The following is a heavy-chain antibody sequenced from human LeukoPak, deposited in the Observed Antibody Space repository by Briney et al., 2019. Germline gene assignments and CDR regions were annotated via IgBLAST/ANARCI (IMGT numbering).Heavy chain of an antibody. V-gene: IGHV1-69*13. Sequence: GASVNVFCKASGGTFSSYAISWVRQAPGQGLEWMGGIIPIFGTANYAQKFQGRVTITADESTSTAYMELSSLRSEDTAVYYCARHQYYDFWSGYLYYWGQGTLVTVSS. CDR2: IIPIFGTA. D-gene: IGHD3-3*01. J-gene: IGHJ4*02. CDR1: GGTFSSYA. CDR3: ARHQYYDFWSGYLYY.